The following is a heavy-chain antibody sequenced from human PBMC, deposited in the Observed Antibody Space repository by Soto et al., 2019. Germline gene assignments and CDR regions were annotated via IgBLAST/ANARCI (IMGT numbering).Heavy chain of an antibody. CDR1: VCTYRNYF. Sequence: LRLSGVASVCTYRNYFMKSIRQAPGKGPEWLSYISSDESTVFYADSVKGRFTTSRDNAKNSVYLQMNSLRAEDKAVYYCATLTAPSDYWGQGSLVNVSS. V-gene: IGHV3-11*01. CDR3: ATLTAPSDY. CDR2: ISSDESTV. D-gene: IGHD2-21*02. J-gene: IGHJ4*02.